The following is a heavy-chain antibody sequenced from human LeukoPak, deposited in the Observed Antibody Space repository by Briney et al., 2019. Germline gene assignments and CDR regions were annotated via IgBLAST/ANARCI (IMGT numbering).Heavy chain of an antibody. D-gene: IGHD2-15*01. Sequence: GGSLRLSCAGSGFTFSSYAMSWVRQAPGKGLEWVSVISGSGAGTYYADSVKGRFTISRDNSKNTLYLQMNSLRAEDTAVYYCARSSGGSCYSRCDYWGQGTLVTVSS. V-gene: IGHV3-23*01. J-gene: IGHJ4*02. CDR1: GFTFSSYA. CDR2: ISGSGAGT. CDR3: ARSSGGSCYSRCDY.